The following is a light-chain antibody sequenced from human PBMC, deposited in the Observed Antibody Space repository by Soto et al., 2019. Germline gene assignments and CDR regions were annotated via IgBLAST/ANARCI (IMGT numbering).Light chain of an antibody. CDR3: QQYKNWPFT. V-gene: IGKV3-15*01. CDR1: QSVTAN. CDR2: GAS. J-gene: IGKJ5*01. Sequence: EIVMTHSPATLSVSLGERVTLSCRASQSVTANLAWYQHKPGQAPRLLVSGASTRATGVPARFSGSGSDTVFSLSISGLQSEDSAVYFCQQYKNWPFTFGQGTRMDFK.